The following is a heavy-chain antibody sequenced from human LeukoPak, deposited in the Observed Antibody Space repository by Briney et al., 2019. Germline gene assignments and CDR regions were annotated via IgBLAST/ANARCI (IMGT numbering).Heavy chain of an antibody. D-gene: IGHD1-26*01. CDR3: ARGSYGELLGTY. V-gene: IGHV1-18*01. Sequence: ASVKVSCKPSGYTFTDYGIAWVRQAPGQGLEWMGCISTHKRDINYAQKFRGRVTMTTDTSTSTAYMELTSLRSEDTAVYYCARGSYGELLGTYWGQGTLVTVSS. CDR1: GYTFTDYG. CDR2: ISTHKRDI. J-gene: IGHJ4*02.